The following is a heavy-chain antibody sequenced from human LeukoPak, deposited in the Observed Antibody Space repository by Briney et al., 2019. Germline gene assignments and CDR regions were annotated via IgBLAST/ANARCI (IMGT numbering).Heavy chain of an antibody. CDR3: ASALWSSTNPPPVGFYY. Sequence: GGSLRLSCAASGFSLSTYAMHGVRQAPGTGLEWVAVIWNDGSNEYFADSVKGRFTISRDNSKNTLYLQMNRLRAEDTAVYNCASALWSSTNPPPVGFYYCGPGTLLTVSS. V-gene: IGHV3-33*01. CDR2: IWNDGSNE. CDR1: GFSLSTYA. J-gene: IGHJ4*02. D-gene: IGHD2-2*01.